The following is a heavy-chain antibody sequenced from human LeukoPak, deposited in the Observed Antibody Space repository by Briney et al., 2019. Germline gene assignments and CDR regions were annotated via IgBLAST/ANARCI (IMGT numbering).Heavy chain of an antibody. CDR2: IYYSGTT. D-gene: IGHD6-19*01. CDR1: GGSISSDY. J-gene: IGHJ4*02. Sequence: SETLSLTCTVSGGSISSDYWSWIRQPPGKGLEWIGYIYYSGTTNYNPSLKSRVTISVDTSKNQFSLKLSSVTAADTAVYYCAREGSSGWYNYWGQGTLVTVSS. CDR3: AREGSSGWYNY. V-gene: IGHV4-59*01.